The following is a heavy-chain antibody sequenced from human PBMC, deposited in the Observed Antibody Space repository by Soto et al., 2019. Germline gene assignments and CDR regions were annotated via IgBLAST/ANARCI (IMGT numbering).Heavy chain of an antibody. CDR3: ARDSRGDDSSGYYYFHYYYGMDV. V-gene: IGHV4-4*02. D-gene: IGHD3-22*01. Sequence: SETLSLTCAVSGGSISSSNWWSWVRQPPGKGLEWIGEIYHSGNTNYNPSLKSRVTISVDKSKNQFSLKLSSVTAADTAVYYCARDSRGDDSSGYYYFHYYYGMDVWGQGTTVTVSS. J-gene: IGHJ6*02. CDR1: GGSISSSNW. CDR2: IYHSGNT.